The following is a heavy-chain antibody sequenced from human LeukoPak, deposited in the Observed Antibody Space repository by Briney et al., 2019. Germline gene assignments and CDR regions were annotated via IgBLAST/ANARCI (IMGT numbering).Heavy chain of an antibody. CDR2: ISSSGCTI. V-gene: IGHV3-48*03. CDR3: AREDCSSTSCYDPSVSDY. D-gene: IGHD2-2*01. Sequence: PGGSLRLSCEASGFTFSHYEMNWVRQAPGKGLEWVSYISSSGCTIYYADSVKGRFTISRGNAKNSLYLQMNSLRAEDTAVYYCAREDCSSTSCYDPSVSDYWGQGTLVTVSS. CDR1: GFTFSHYE. J-gene: IGHJ4*02.